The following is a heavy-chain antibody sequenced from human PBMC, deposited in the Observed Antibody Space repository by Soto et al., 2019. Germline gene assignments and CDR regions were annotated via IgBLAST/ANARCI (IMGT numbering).Heavy chain of an antibody. CDR1: GGSVSSNSYS. D-gene: IGHD6-6*01. J-gene: IGHJ6*02. CDR2: IYSSENT. CDR3: AGGIAARPLGY. V-gene: IGHV4-39*07. Sequence: SETLSLTCTVSGGSVSSNSYSWGWIRQSPGKGLEWIGTIYSSENTYYNPSLLSRVTISVDTSKNQFSLRLSSVTAADTAVYYCAGGIAARPLGYWGQGTTVTVSS.